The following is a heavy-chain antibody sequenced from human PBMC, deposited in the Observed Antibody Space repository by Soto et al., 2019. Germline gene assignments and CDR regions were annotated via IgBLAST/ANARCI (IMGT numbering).Heavy chain of an antibody. CDR2: ISGSGGST. CDR1: GFTFSRYA. J-gene: IGHJ4*02. Sequence: GGALRLCFGGSGFTFSRYAISGGRQAPGKGLEGGSAISGSGGSTYYADSVKGRFTISRDNSKNTLYLQMNSPRAEDTAVYYCAKASRDPHYDFWSGSGLYYFDYWGQGTLVTVSS. V-gene: IGHV3-23*01. CDR3: AKASRDPHYDFWSGSGLYYFDY. D-gene: IGHD3-3*01.